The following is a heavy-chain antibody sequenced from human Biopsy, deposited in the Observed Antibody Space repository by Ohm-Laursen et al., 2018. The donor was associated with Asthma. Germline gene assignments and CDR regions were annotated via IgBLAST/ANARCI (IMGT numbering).Heavy chain of an antibody. CDR2: ISYTWSA. V-gene: IGHV4-39*01. CDR1: GGSMSSSSYY. J-gene: IGHJ4*02. Sequence: SDTLSLTCTVSGGSMSSSSYYWGWIRQPPGKGLEWMGSISYTWSAYHNPSLKSRVTISVDTTKNHFSLKLCSVTAADTAVYYCARHWDWGSVFDYWGQGTPVTVSS. D-gene: IGHD7-27*01. CDR3: ARHWDWGSVFDY.